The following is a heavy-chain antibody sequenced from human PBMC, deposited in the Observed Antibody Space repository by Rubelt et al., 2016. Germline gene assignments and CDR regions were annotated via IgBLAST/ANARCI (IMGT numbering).Heavy chain of an antibody. CDR3: ARGWYSSCWRYYFDY. Sequence: QVQLQQWGAGLLKPSETLSLTCAVYSGSFSAYYWTWVRQPPGKGLEWIGEINHSGTTNYNPSLKSRVTISVDTSKNQFSLKLSSVTAADTAGDYCARGWYSSCWRYYFDYWGQGTLVTVSS. D-gene: IGHD6-19*01. CDR2: INHSGTT. J-gene: IGHJ4*02. CDR1: SGSFSAYY. V-gene: IGHV4-34*01.